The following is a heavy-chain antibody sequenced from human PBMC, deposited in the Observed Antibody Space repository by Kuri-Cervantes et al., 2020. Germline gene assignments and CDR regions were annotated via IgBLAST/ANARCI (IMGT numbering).Heavy chain of an antibody. J-gene: IGHJ6*03. CDR2: ISYSSSYI. CDR1: GFTFSSYS. D-gene: IGHD3-10*01. CDR3: ARGGGHLPPNYMDV. Sequence: GESLKISCAASGFTFSSYSMNWVRQAPGKGLEWVSSISYSSSYIYYADSVKGRFTISRDNAKNSLFLQMNSLRAEDTAVYYCARGGGHLPPNYMDVWGKGTTVTVSS. V-gene: IGHV3-21*03.